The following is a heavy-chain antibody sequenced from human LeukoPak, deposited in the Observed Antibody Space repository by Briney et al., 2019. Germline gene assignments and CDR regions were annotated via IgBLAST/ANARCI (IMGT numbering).Heavy chain of an antibody. V-gene: IGHV3-30*18. J-gene: IGHJ4*02. CDR1: GFIFSSYG. D-gene: IGHD3-10*01. Sequence: GGSLRLSCAASGFIFSSYGMHWVRQPPGKGLEWVADISFDGSNKYYADSVKGHFTISRDNSKNTLYLQMNSLRAEDTAVYYCAKEGFGSGEAYWGQGTLVTVSS. CDR2: ISFDGSNK. CDR3: AKEGFGSGEAY.